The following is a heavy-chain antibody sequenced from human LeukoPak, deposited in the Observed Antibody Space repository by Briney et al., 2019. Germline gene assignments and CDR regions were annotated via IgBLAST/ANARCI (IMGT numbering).Heavy chain of an antibody. CDR3: ANVLYYDSSGYYYPFDY. CDR2: ISGSGGST. Sequence: GGSLRLSCAASGFTFSSYAMSWVRQAPGKGLEWVSAISGSGGSTYYADSVKGRFTISRDNSKNTLYQQKNSLRAEDTAVYYCANVLYYDSSGYYYPFDYWGQGTLVTVSS. CDR1: GFTFSSYA. J-gene: IGHJ4*02. D-gene: IGHD3-22*01. V-gene: IGHV3-23*01.